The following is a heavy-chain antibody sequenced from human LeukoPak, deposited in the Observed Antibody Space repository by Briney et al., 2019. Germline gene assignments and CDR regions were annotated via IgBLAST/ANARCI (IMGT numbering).Heavy chain of an antibody. Sequence: GGSLRLSCEASGFTFSSYYMSWVRQAPGQGLEWVSVISGSGGSTYYADSVKGRFTISRDNSKNTLYLQLNSLRAEDTAVYYCAKSITMIVVPLEYFDYWGQGTLVTVSS. J-gene: IGHJ4*02. D-gene: IGHD3-22*01. CDR2: ISGSGGST. V-gene: IGHV3-23*01. CDR1: GFTFSSYY. CDR3: AKSITMIVVPLEYFDY.